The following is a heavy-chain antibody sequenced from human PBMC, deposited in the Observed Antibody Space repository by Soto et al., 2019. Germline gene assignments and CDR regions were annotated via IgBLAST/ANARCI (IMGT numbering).Heavy chain of an antibody. J-gene: IGHJ6*02. V-gene: IGHV4-4*07. Sequence: SETLSLTCTVSGGSISRYYWSWIRQPAGKVLELMGRIYASGSTNYNPSLKSRVSMTVDTAKNQFSLELTSVTAADTAVYYCSRDFYGSTTSAYYYYGMDVWGQGTTVTVSS. CDR2: IYASGST. D-gene: IGHD2-2*01. CDR1: GGSISRYY. CDR3: SRDFYGSTTSAYYYYGMDV.